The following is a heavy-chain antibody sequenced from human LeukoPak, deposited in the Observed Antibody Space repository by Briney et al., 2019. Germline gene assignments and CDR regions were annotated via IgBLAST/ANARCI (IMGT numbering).Heavy chain of an antibody. Sequence: PSETLSLTCTVFGDSIIDSTYYWGWIRQPPGNGLDWVVVINYSGSTYYNPSLRSRVTISVDTSKNQFSLKLNSVTASDTAVYYCARGYDFWGQGTLVTVSS. J-gene: IGHJ4*02. V-gene: IGHV4-39*01. D-gene: IGHD3-22*01. CDR2: INYSGST. CDR1: GDSIIDSTYY. CDR3: ARGYDF.